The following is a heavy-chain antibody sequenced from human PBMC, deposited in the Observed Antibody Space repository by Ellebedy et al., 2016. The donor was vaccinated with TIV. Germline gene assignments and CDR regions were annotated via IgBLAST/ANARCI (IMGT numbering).Heavy chain of an antibody. J-gene: IGHJ6*02. CDR2: ISPSGGDT. CDR1: GFIFTACS. Sequence: GGSLRLXXAASGFIFTACSMAWVRQAPGKGLEWVSSISPSGGDTYYADSVKGRFTISRDNSKNTLYLQMNSLRAEDTALYYCVKGRSGLQYYGIDVWGQGTTVTVSS. D-gene: IGHD3-10*01. V-gene: IGHV3-23*01. CDR3: VKGRSGLQYYGIDV.